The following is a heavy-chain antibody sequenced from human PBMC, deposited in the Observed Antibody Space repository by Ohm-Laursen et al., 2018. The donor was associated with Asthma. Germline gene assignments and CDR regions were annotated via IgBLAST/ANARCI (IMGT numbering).Heavy chain of an antibody. D-gene: IGHD4-23*01. V-gene: IGHV3-48*01. CDR2: ISSSSSTI. CDR3: ASLDYGGNLVAFDI. Sequence: SLRLSCAASGFTFSSYSMNWVRQAPGKGLEWVSYISSSSSTIYYADSVKGRFTISRDNSKNTLYLQMNSLRAEDTSVYCCASLDYGGNLVAFDIWGQGTMVTVSS. CDR1: GFTFSSYS. J-gene: IGHJ3*02.